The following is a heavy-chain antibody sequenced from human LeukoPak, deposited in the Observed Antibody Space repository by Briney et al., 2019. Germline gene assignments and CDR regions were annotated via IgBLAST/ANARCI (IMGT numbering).Heavy chain of an antibody. CDR2: IYYSGRT. D-gene: IGHD6-13*01. Sequence: SETLSPTCTVSGGSISSSTSYWGWIRQPPGKGLEWIGSIYYSGRTYYNPSLKSRLTISVDTSKNQFSLKLSSVTAADTAVYYCARHPGITAAGTGFDIWGQGTMVTVSS. V-gene: IGHV4-39*01. CDR1: GGSISSSTSY. J-gene: IGHJ3*02. CDR3: ARHPGITAAGTGFDI.